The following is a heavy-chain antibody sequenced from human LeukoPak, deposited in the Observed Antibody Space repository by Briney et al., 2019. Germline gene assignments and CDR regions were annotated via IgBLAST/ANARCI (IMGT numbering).Heavy chain of an antibody. Sequence: GGSLRLSCAASGFTFSSNYMSWVRQAPGKGLEGVSVIYSGGSTYYSDSVTGRLTISRDNSKNTLYLQMNSLRAEDTAVYYCAREISPNHYDSSGYFDYWGQGTLVTVSS. V-gene: IGHV3-66*02. CDR1: GFTFSSNY. J-gene: IGHJ4*02. CDR2: IYSGGST. D-gene: IGHD3-22*01. CDR3: AREISPNHYDSSGYFDY.